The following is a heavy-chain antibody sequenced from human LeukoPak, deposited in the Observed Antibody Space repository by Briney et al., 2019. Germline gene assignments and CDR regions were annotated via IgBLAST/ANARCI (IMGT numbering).Heavy chain of an antibody. Sequence: SVKVSCKASGYTFTGYYMHWVRQAPGQGLEWMGGIIPIFGTANYAQKFQGRVTITADESTSTAYMELSSLRSEDTVVYYCAWVGGNRDWGQGTLVTVSS. D-gene: IGHD1-26*01. CDR2: IIPIFGTA. J-gene: IGHJ4*02. CDR1: GYTFTGYY. CDR3: AWVGGNRD. V-gene: IGHV1-69*13.